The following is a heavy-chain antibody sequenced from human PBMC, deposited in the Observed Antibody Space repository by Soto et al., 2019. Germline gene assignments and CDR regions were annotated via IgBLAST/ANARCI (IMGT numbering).Heavy chain of an antibody. V-gene: IGHV3-30*18. CDR2: ISYDGSDK. CDR3: AKDRGGDTTPLDY. CDR1: GFTFSSYG. D-gene: IGHD2-21*02. Sequence: QVQLVESGGGVVQPGRSLRLSCAASGFTFSSYGMHWVRQAPGKGLEWVAVISYDGSDKYYADSVKGRFTISRDNSKNTLYLQMSSLRAEDTAVYYCAKDRGGDTTPLDYWGQGTLVTVSS. J-gene: IGHJ4*02.